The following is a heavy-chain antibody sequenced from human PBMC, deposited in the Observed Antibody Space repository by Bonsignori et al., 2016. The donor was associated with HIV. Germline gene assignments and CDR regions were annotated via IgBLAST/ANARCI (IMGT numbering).Heavy chain of an antibody. CDR1: GYHISNGYY. CDR3: VRAQISILMAMATTFDS. D-gene: IGHD1-26*01. J-gene: IGHJ4*02. CDR2: FYRSEST. V-gene: IGHV4-38-2*01. Sequence: QVQLQESGPGLVKPSETLSLTCVVSGYHISNGYYWGWIRQPQGKGLEWIGSFYRSESTYYNPSLKSRVTISVDTSNNQFSLNLSSVTATDTAVYYCVRAQISILMAMATTFDSWGQGTLVTVSS.